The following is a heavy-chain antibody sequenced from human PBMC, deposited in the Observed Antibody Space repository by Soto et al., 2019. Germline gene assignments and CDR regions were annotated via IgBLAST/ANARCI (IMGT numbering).Heavy chain of an antibody. V-gene: IGHV3-74*01. D-gene: IGHD3-22*01. CDR1: GFTFSSYW. Sequence: GGSLRLSCAASGFTFSSYWMYWVRQAPGKGLVWVSRINSDGSSTSYADSVKGRFTISRDNAKNTLYLQMNSLRAEDTAVYYCARDNDSSGYYFSGFDYWGQGTLVTVSS. CDR2: INSDGSST. J-gene: IGHJ4*02. CDR3: ARDNDSSGYYFSGFDY.